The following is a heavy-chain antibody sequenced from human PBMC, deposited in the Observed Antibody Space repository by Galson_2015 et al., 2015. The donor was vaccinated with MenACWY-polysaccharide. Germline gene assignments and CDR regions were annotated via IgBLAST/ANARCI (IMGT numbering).Heavy chain of an antibody. J-gene: IGHJ1*01. CDR2: IYSSGTT. CDR1: GDSISNGGYS. V-gene: IGHV4-31*03. Sequence: TLSLTCPVSGDSISNGGYSWGRLRQHPGKGLQWIGSIYSSGTTYYNPSVKRRITISVDTSKNHFSLNLNSVTAADTAVYYCARGRTQATCSGFGFWGQGTLVTVSS. CDR3: ARGRTQATCSGFGF. D-gene: IGHD2-15*01.